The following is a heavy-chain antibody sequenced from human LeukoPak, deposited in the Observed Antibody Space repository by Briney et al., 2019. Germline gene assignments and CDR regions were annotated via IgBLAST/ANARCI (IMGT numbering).Heavy chain of an antibody. CDR3: ANGKPEYSSGWPRGTF. Sequence: GGSLRLSCTASGFTFGDYAMSWVRQAPGKGLEWVGFIRSKAYGGTTEYAASVKGRFTISRDDSKSIAYLQMNSLKTEDTAVYYCANGKPEYSSGWPRGTFWGQGTLVSVSS. D-gene: IGHD6-6*01. CDR2: IRSKAYGGTT. V-gene: IGHV3-49*04. J-gene: IGHJ4*02. CDR1: GFTFGDYA.